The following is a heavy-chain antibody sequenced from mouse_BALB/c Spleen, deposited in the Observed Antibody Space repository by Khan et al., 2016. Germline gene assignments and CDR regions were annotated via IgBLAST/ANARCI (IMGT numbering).Heavy chain of an antibody. CDR2: ARNKANGFTA. Sequence: EVELVESGGGLVQPGDSLRPSCTTSGFTFTTYYMSWVRQPPGEALEWLGFARNKANGFTAEYSASVKCRFTISRVNSQSILYLQMNTLRAEDSATYDCARDVNDGYYWYHDVWGAGTTVTVSS. CDR1: GFTFTTYY. V-gene: IGHV7-3*02. D-gene: IGHD2-3*01. CDR3: ARDVNDGYYWYHDV. J-gene: IGHJ1*01.